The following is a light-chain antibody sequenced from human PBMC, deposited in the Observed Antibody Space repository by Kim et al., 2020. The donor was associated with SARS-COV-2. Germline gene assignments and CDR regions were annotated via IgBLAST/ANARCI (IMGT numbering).Light chain of an antibody. CDR3: QQGSIWPLT. V-gene: IGKV3-11*01. CDR2: DAS. J-gene: IGKJ4*01. Sequence: LSPGERATLSCRASERIYTFLAWYQQKPGQAPRLLIYDASIRATGIPARFSGSGSGTDFTLTISSLEPEDFAVYYCQQGSIWPLTFGGGTKVDIK. CDR1: ERIYTF.